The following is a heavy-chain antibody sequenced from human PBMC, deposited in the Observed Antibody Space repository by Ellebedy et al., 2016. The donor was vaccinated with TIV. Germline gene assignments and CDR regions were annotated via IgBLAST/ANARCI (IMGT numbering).Heavy chain of an antibody. CDR2: IYPGRSG. V-gene: IGHV4-4*02. D-gene: IGHD3-16*01. J-gene: IGHJ4*02. CDR3: ARDWGRAAVL. CDR1: GDPITGSHW. Sequence: SETLSLXCAVSGDPITGSHWWSCVRQPPGRGLEWIWEIYPGRSGNYNPSLKSRVTISVDTSKNQFSLRLSSVTAADTAVYYCARDWGRAAVLWGQGTLVTVSS.